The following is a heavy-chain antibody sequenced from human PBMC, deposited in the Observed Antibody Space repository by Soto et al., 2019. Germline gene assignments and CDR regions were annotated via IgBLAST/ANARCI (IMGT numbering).Heavy chain of an antibody. J-gene: IGHJ4*02. V-gene: IGHV3-21*01. Sequence: GGSLRLSCAASGFTFSSYSMNWVRQAPGKGLEWVSSISSSSSYIYYADSVKGRFTISRDNAKNSLYLQMNSLRAEDTAVYYCARAGRSWRDILTGYWGYFDYWGQGTLVTVSS. CDR1: GFTFSSYS. CDR2: ISSSSSYI. CDR3: ARAGRSWRDILTGYWGYFDY. D-gene: IGHD3-9*01.